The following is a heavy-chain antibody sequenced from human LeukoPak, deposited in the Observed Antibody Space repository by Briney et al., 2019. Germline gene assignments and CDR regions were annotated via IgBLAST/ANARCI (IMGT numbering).Heavy chain of an antibody. CDR2: IYYSGST. CDR3: ARGRRGYSSSWYAFDP. J-gene: IGHJ5*02. Sequence: SETLSLTCTVSGGSISSSSYYWGWIRQPPGKGLEWIGSIYYSGSTYYNPSLKSRVTISVDTSKNQFSLKLSSVTAADTAVYYCARGRRGYSSSWYAFDPWGQGTLVTVSS. CDR1: GGSISSSSYY. D-gene: IGHD6-13*01. V-gene: IGHV4-39*07.